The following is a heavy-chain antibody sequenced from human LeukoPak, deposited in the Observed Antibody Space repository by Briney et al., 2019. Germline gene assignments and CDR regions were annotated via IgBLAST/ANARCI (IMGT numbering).Heavy chain of an antibody. CDR2: IYYSGST. D-gene: IGHD2-15*01. CDR3: ARRASEYCSGGSCYIEDFDY. Sequence: SETLSLTCTVSGGSISSYYWSWIRQPPGKGLEWIWYIYYSGSTNYNPSLKSRVTISVDTSKNQFSLKLSSVTAADTAVYYCARRASEYCSGGSCYIEDFDYWGQGTLATVSS. J-gene: IGHJ4*02. CDR1: GGSISSYY. V-gene: IGHV4-59*08.